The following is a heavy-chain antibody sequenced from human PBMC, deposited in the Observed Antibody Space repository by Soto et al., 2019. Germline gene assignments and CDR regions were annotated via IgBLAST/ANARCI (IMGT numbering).Heavy chain of an antibody. CDR2: IDTDGSDT. V-gene: IGHV3-74*01. CDR3: ATLNSFGSDY. J-gene: IGHJ4*02. Sequence: GGSLRLSCAASGFTFSSYWMHWVRQAPGKGLVWVSYIDTDGSDTIYADSVKGRFTISRDNAKNTVYLRMNSLRAEDTAVYDCATLNSFGSDYWGQGTLVTVSS. CDR1: GFTFSSYW. D-gene: IGHD5-18*01.